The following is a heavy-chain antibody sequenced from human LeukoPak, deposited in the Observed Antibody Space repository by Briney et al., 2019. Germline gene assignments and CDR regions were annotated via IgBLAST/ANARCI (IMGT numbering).Heavy chain of an antibody. J-gene: IGHJ6*02. Sequence: ASVKVSCKASGYTFTGYYMHWVRQAPGQGLEWMGWISAYNGNTNYAQKLQGRVTMTTDTSTSTAYMELRSLRSDDTAVYYCARINYYYYGMDVWGQGTTVTVSS. CDR1: GYTFTGYY. V-gene: IGHV1-18*04. CDR2: ISAYNGNT. CDR3: ARINYYYYGMDV.